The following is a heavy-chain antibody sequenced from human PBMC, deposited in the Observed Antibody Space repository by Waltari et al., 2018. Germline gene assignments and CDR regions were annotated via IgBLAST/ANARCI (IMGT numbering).Heavy chain of an antibody. Sequence: EVQLVESGGDLVQPGGYLRLSCAASGLTFSDNSMQWVRQATGEGTEWIAYISISGDTSFYADSGRGRFTISRYNAKSSVYLQMSSLRAEDTAVYYCRLLLVGATEEGYFDSWGQGTLVTVSS. CDR1: GLTFSDNS. CDR3: RLLLVGATEEGYFDS. J-gene: IGHJ4*02. D-gene: IGHD1-26*01. CDR2: ISISGDTS. V-gene: IGHV3-48*04.